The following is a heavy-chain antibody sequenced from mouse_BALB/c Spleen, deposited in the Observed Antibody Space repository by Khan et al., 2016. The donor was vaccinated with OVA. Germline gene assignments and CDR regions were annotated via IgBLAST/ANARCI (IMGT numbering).Heavy chain of an antibody. CDR1: GYSITSDYA. CDR2: ISYSGST. CDR3: ARSIMAN. V-gene: IGHV3-2*02. J-gene: IGHJ2*01. Sequence: EVQLQESGPGLVKPSQSLSLTCTVTGYSITSDYAWNWIRQFPGNKLEWMGYISYSGSTSYNPSLKSRISITRDTSKNQFFLQVNSVTTEDTATYYCARSIMANWGQGTTLTVSS.